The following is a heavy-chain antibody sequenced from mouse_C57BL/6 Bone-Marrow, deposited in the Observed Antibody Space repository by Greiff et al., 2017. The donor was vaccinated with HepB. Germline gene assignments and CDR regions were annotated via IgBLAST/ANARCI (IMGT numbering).Heavy chain of an antibody. CDR2: IYPRSGNT. CDR3: ARVLYGLAY. V-gene: IGHV1-81*01. D-gene: IGHD2-12*01. Sequence: QVQLQQSGAELARPGASVKLSCKASGYTFTSYGISWVKQRTGQGLEWIGEIYPRSGNTYYNEKFKGKTTLTADKSSSTAYIELRSLTSEDPAVYFCARVLYGLAYWGQGTLVTVSA. J-gene: IGHJ3*01. CDR1: GYTFTSYG.